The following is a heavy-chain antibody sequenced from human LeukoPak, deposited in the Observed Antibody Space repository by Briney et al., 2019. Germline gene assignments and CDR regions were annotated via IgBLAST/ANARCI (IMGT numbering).Heavy chain of an antibody. CDR1: GFTFSGSA. D-gene: IGHD3-10*01. V-gene: IGHV3-73*01. CDR2: IRSTANGYAT. J-gene: IGHJ4*02. CDR3: TGNYYGSGSYADFDY. Sequence: PGGSLRLSCAASGFTFSGSALHWVRQASGKGLEWVGRIRSTANGYATAYDASVKGRFTISRDDSKNTAYLQMDSLKTEDTAVYYCTGNYYGSGSYADFDYWGQGTLVTVSS.